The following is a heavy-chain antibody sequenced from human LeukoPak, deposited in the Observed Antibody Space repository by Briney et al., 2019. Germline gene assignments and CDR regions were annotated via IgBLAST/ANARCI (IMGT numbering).Heavy chain of an antibody. CDR2: IIPIFGTA. Sequence: SVKVSCKASGGTFSSYAISWVRQAPGQGLEWMGGIIPIFGTANYAQKFQGRVTITADESTSTAYMELSSLRSEDTAVYYCARDLPMVRGVIAAWGQGTLVTVSS. CDR3: ARDLPMVRGVIAA. V-gene: IGHV1-69*13. D-gene: IGHD3-10*01. CDR1: GGTFSSYA. J-gene: IGHJ5*02.